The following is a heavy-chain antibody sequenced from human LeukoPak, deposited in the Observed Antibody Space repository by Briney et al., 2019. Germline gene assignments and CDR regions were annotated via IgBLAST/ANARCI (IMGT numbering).Heavy chain of an antibody. V-gene: IGHV3-7*04. CDR2: MNQFGTEI. CDR3: ARGTYYYEF. Sequence: GGSLRLSCAAPKFTFRDYYITWFPQAPGKGPEWVAYMNQFGTEIKYLDSVKGRFTISRDNAKNSLYLWMTSLTADDTAVYYCARGTYYYEFWGQGTLVIVSS. J-gene: IGHJ4*02. CDR1: KFTFRDYY. D-gene: IGHD3/OR15-3a*01.